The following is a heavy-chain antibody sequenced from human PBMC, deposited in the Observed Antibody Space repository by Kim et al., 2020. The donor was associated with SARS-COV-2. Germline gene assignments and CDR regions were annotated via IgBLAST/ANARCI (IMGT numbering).Heavy chain of an antibody. J-gene: IGHJ6*02. CDR2: IYPGDSDT. D-gene: IGHD1-26*01. V-gene: IGHV5-51*01. Sequence: GESLKISCKGSGYSFTSYWIGWVRQMPGKGLEWMGIIYPGDSDTRYSPSFQGQVTISADKSISTAYLQWSSLKASDTAMYYCARLRSYSEFYYYGMDVWGQGTTVTVSS. CDR1: GYSFTSYW. CDR3: ARLRSYSEFYYYGMDV.